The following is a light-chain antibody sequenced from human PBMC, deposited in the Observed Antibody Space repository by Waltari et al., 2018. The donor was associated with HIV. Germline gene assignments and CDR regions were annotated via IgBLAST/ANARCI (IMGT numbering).Light chain of an antibody. V-gene: IGKV3-11*01. CDR3: QQRGNWPPIT. J-gene: IGKJ5*01. CDR1: QSVSDY. CDR2: DAS. Sequence: EIVLTQSPVTLSLSPGDRATLSCRASQSVSDYLAWYQQQPGQAPRLLSYDASHRATGIPARFSGGGSGTDFTLTISNVEPEDFAVYYCQQRGNWPPITFGQGTRLEIK.